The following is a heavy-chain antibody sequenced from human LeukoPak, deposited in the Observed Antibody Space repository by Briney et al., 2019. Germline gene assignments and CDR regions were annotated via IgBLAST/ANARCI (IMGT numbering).Heavy chain of an antibody. CDR1: GFTFSSYN. Sequence: GGSLRLSCAASGFTFSSYNMNWVRQTPGKGLEWVSSITRDTIYTFYADSVKGRFTISRDNAKNSLSLQMNSLRAEDTAVYYCAELGITMIGGVWGKGTTVTISS. CDR3: AELGITMIGGV. D-gene: IGHD3-10*02. CDR2: ITRDTIYT. J-gene: IGHJ6*04. V-gene: IGHV3-21*01.